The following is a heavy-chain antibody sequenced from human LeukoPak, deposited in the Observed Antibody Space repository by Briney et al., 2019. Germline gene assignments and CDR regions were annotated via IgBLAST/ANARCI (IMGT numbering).Heavy chain of an antibody. D-gene: IGHD2-15*01. CDR2: VYYSGTT. J-gene: IGHJ6*02. V-gene: IGHV4-39*07. Sequence: SETLSLICTVSGGSISGSSYYWGWIRQPPGKGLEWIGNVYYSGTTYYNPSLKSRVTISVDMSKNQFSLKLSSVTAADTAVYYCARGRGRSGGPYYYYGMDVWGQGTTVTVSS. CDR1: GGSISGSSYY. CDR3: ARGRGRSGGPYYYYGMDV.